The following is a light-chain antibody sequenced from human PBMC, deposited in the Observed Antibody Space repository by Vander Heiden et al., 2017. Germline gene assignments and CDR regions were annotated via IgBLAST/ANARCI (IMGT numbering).Light chain of an antibody. CDR1: SSDVGGYNY. V-gene: IGLV2-14*01. CDR2: DVT. J-gene: IGLJ2*01. Sequence: SALTQPASVSGSPGQSITISCTGTSSDVGGYNYVSWYQQHPGKAPKLMIYDVTNRPSGVSNRFSGSKSGNTASLTISGLQAEDEADYYCSSYTTSGTLLFGGWTKLTVL. CDR3: SSYTTSGTLL.